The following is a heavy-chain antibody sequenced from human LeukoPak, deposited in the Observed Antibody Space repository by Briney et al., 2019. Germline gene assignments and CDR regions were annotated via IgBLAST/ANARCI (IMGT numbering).Heavy chain of an antibody. CDR2: IHPEGNEK. Sequence: GGSLRLSCATSGFTFSNFWMSWVRQAPGRGLEWVANIHPEGNEKYHVESVKGRFTISRDNTRDLLFLQMNGMRVEDTAVYYCARGDDFSGDHWGQGTLVTVSS. V-gene: IGHV3-7*04. CDR1: GFTFSNFW. D-gene: IGHD1-1*01. CDR3: ARGDDFSGDH. J-gene: IGHJ4*02.